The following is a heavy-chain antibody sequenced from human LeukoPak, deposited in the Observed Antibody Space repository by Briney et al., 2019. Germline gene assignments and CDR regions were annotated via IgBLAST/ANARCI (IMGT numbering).Heavy chain of an antibody. CDR2: ISYDGSNK. V-gene: IGHV3-30*18. CDR1: GFTFSSYG. Sequence: GGSLRLSCAASGFTFSSYGMHWVRQAPGKGLEWVAVISYDGSNKYYADSVKGRFTISRDNSKNTLYLQMNSLRAEDTAVYYCAEDHPGYSGYDYWGQGTLVTVSS. D-gene: IGHD5-12*01. CDR3: AEDHPGYSGYDY. J-gene: IGHJ4*02.